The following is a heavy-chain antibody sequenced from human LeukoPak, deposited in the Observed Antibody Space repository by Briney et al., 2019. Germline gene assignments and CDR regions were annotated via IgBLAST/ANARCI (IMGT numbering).Heavy chain of an antibody. CDR1: GYTFTSYG. CDR2: ISAYNGNT. V-gene: IGHV1-18*01. D-gene: IGHD3-10*01. Sequence: ASVKVSCKASGYTFTSYGISWVRQAPGQGLEWIGWISAYNGNTNYAQKLQGRVTMTTDTSTSAAYMELRSLRSDDTAVYYCARDSGITMVRGDFDYWGQGTLVTVSS. CDR3: ARDSGITMVRGDFDY. J-gene: IGHJ4*02.